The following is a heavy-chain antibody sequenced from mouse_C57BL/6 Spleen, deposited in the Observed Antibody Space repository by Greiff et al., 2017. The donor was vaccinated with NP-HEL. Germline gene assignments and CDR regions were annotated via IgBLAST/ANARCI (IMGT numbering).Heavy chain of an antibody. D-gene: IGHD4-1*01. J-gene: IGHJ4*01. CDR2: IYPGDGDT. CDR3: ARPHWGAMDY. CDR1: GYAFSSSW. V-gene: IGHV1-82*01. Sequence: QVQLQQSGPELVKPGASVKISCKASGYAFSSSWMNWVKQRPGKGLEWIGRIYPGDGDTNYNGKFKGKATLTADKSSSTAYMQLSSLTSEDSAVYFCARPHWGAMDYWGQGTSVTVAS.